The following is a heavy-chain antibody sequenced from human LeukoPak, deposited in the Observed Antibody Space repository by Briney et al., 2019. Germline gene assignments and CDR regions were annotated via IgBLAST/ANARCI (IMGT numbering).Heavy chain of an antibody. Sequence: GGSLRLSCAASKFTFSSYRMSWVRQAPGKGLKWVAYMNQLGNEKNYLDSVKGRFTISRDNAKNSLYLQMTSLRAEDTAVYYCARGTYYYEFWGQGTLVTVSS. D-gene: IGHD3-16*01. J-gene: IGHJ4*02. CDR1: KFTFSSYR. V-gene: IGHV3-7*04. CDR2: MNQLGNEK. CDR3: ARGTYYYEF.